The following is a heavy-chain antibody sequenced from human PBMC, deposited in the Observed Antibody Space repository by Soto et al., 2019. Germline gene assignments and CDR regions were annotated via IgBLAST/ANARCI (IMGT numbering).Heavy chain of an antibody. V-gene: IGHV1-2*04. CDR1: GYTFTGYY. D-gene: IGHD3-3*01. CDR2: INPNSGGT. J-gene: IGHJ6*03. Sequence: ASVKVSCKASGYTFTGYYMHWVRQAPGQGLEWMGWINPNSGGTNYAQKFQGWVTMTRDTSISTAYMGLSRLRSDDTAVYYCARGYYDFWSGYPLQEPAGYYYYMDVWGKGTTVTVSS. CDR3: ARGYYDFWSGYPLQEPAGYYYYMDV.